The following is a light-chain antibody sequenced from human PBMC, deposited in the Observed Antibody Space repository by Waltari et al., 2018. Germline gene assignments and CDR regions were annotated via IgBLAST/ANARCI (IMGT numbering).Light chain of an antibody. CDR2: AAS. CDR3: QQRDNWPPT. CDR1: QSVGAN. J-gene: IGKJ4*02. V-gene: IGKV3-11*01. Sequence: EMVLTQSPANLLFSPGETAPLSCRASQSVGANLAWYQQIAGQAPRLLIYAASNRATGIPARFRGSGSGADFTLTISSLVPEDFAVYYCQQRDNWPPTFGGGTKVEIE.